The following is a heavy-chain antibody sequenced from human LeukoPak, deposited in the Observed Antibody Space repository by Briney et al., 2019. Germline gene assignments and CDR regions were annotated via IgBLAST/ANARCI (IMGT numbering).Heavy chain of an antibody. D-gene: IGHD6-19*01. CDR2: IIPIFGTA. J-gene: IGHJ4*02. CDR3: ARVGRPWTRYSSGWYVSYFDY. CDR1: GGTFSSYA. V-gene: IGHV1-69*13. Sequence: SVKVSCKAPGGTFSSYAISWVRQAPGQGLEWMGGIIPIFGTANYAQKFQGRVTITADESTSTAYMELSSLRSEDTAVYYCARVGRPWTRYSSGWYVSYFDYWGQGTLVTVSS.